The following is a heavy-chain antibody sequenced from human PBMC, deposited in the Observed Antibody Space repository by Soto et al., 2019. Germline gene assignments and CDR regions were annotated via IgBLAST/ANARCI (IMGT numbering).Heavy chain of an antibody. CDR2: IYYSGST. Sequence: QVQLQESGPGLVKPSETLSLTCTVSGGSISSYYWSWIRQPPGKGLEWIGYIYYSGSTNYNPSLKSRVTISVDTSKNQFSLKLSSVTAADTAVYYCARDLWNYDYVWGSYRYSYAFDIWGQGTMVTVSS. J-gene: IGHJ3*02. CDR3: ARDLWNYDYVWGSYRYSYAFDI. V-gene: IGHV4-59*01. CDR1: GGSISSYY. D-gene: IGHD3-16*02.